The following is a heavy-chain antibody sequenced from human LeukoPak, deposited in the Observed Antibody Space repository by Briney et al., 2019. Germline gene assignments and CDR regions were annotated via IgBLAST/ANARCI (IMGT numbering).Heavy chain of an antibody. D-gene: IGHD6-13*01. V-gene: IGHV3-7*05. CDR3: AREIGSAARGR. CDR1: GFTFDSYW. J-gene: IGHJ4*02. Sequence: GGSQRLSCTTSGFTFDSYWMSWVRQAPGKGLEWVANIKEDGSEKYYVDSLKGRFTISRDNAKNSVYLQMNSLRAEDTAVYYCAREIGSAARGRWGQGTLVIVSS. CDR2: IKEDGSEK.